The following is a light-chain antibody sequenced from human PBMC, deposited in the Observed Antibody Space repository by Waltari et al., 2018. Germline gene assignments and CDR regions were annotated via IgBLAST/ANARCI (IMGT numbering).Light chain of an antibody. Sequence: QSALTQPRSVSGSPGQSVAISCTGPSSDVGGYNYVSWYQQYPGPAPKLIIYDVTKRPSGVPDRFSGSKSGNTASLTIAGLQAEDEADYYCCSYAGTYTPLFGGGTKLTVL. CDR2: DVT. V-gene: IGLV2-11*01. CDR3: CSYAGTYTPL. J-gene: IGLJ2*01. CDR1: SSDVGGYNY.